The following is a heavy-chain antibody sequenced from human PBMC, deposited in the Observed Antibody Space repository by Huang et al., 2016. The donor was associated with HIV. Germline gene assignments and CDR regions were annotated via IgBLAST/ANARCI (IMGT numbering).Heavy chain of an antibody. CDR1: GGSFSDYY. CDR2: INQSGTT. V-gene: IGHV4-34*01. D-gene: IGHD4-17*01. J-gene: IGHJ4*02. CDR3: ARTLWKYGDYGYFDS. Sequence: HVQLQQWGAGLLKPSETLSLTCAVNGGSFSDYYWTWIRQSPGKGLEWLGEINQSGTTNYNPSLKSRVTMSRDWSRRQFSLKVKSVTAADTAVYYCARTLWKYGDYGYFDSWGQGALVTVSS.